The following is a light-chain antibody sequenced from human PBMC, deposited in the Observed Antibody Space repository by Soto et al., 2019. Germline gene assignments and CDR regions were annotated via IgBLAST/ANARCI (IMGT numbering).Light chain of an antibody. J-gene: IGLJ2*01. CDR1: SSDIGSFHY. Sequence: QSVLTQPAFVSGSPGQSITISCAGTSSDIGSFHYVSWYQQHPGRAPKLMIYYVSNRPSGVSNRFSGSKSGNMASLTISGLQAEDEADYYCSSYSSSSTPLIFGGGTKLTVL. V-gene: IGLV2-14*03. CDR3: SSYSSSSTPLI. CDR2: YVS.